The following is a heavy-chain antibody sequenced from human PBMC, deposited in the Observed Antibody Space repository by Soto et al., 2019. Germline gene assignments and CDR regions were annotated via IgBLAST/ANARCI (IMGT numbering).Heavy chain of an antibody. J-gene: IGHJ6*02. D-gene: IGHD3-3*01. CDR3: ARAKGVGYDFWSGYWNYYYGMDV. CDR2: IIPIFGTA. V-gene: IGHV1-69*06. CDR1: GGTFSSYS. Sequence: SVKASCKASGGTFSSYSISWVRQAPGQGLEWMGGIIPIFGTANYAQKFQGRVTITADKSTSTAYMELSSLRSEDTAVYYCARAKGVGYDFWSGYWNYYYGMDVWGQGTTVTVSS.